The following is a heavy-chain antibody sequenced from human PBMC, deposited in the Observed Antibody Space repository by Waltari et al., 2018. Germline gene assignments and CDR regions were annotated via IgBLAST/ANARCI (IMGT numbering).Heavy chain of an antibody. Sequence: QVQLVQSGAEVKKPGASVKVSCKASGYTFTSYDNNWVRQATGQGLEWMGWMNPNSGNTGYAQKFQGRVTITRNTSISTAYMELSSLRSEDTAVYYCARGGWFGELSPYYMDVWGKGTTVTVSS. J-gene: IGHJ6*03. V-gene: IGHV1-8*03. CDR3: ARGGWFGELSPYYMDV. D-gene: IGHD3-10*01. CDR2: MNPNSGNT. CDR1: GYTFTSYD.